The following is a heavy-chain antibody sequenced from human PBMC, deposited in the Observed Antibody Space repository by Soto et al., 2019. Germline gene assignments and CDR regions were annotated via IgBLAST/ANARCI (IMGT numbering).Heavy chain of an antibody. CDR3: AKWVIKGGWHLLDY. J-gene: IGHJ4*02. D-gene: IGHD6-19*01. Sequence: QVQLVESGGGVVQPGRSLRLSCAASGFTFSSYGMHWVRQAPGKGLEWVAVISYDGSNKYYADSVKGRFTISRDNSKNTLYLQMNSLRAEDTAVYYCAKWVIKGGWHLLDYWGQGTLVTVSS. V-gene: IGHV3-30*18. CDR2: ISYDGSNK. CDR1: GFTFSSYG.